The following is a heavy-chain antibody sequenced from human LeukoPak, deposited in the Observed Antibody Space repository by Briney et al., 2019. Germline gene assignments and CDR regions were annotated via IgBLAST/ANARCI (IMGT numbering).Heavy chain of an antibody. Sequence: PSETLSLTCTVSGYSISSGYYWGWIRQPPGKGLEWIGSIYHSGSTYYNPSLKSRVTISVDTSKNQFSLKLSSVTAADTAVYYCARRKYYYDSSGYYSTRFDYWGQGTLVTVSS. CDR2: IYHSGST. V-gene: IGHV4-38-2*02. D-gene: IGHD3-22*01. CDR1: GYSISSGYY. J-gene: IGHJ4*02. CDR3: ARRKYYYDSSGYYSTRFDY.